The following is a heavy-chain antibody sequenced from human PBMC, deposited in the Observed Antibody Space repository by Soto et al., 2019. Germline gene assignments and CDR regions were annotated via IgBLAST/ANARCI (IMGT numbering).Heavy chain of an antibody. CDR2: IYYSGST. V-gene: IGHV4-39*01. J-gene: IGHJ4*02. CDR1: GGSISSSSYY. D-gene: IGHD5-12*01. CDR3: ARHVWSGYVLYYFDY. Sequence: SETLSLTCTVSGGSISSSSYYWGWIRQPPGKGLEWIGSIYYSGSTYYNPSLKSRVTISVDTSKNQFSLKLSSVTAADTAVYYCARHVWSGYVLYYFDYWGQGTLVTVSS.